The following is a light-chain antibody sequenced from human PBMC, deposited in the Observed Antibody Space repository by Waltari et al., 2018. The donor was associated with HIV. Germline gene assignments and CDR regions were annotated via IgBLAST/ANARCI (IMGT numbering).Light chain of an antibody. CDR2: RNN. CDR3: AAWDDSLSGYV. V-gene: IGLV1-47*01. Sequence: QSVLTQPPSASGTPGQRVTITCSGSSSSIGSNYVYWYQQLPGTAPTLLIYRNNQRPSGVPDRFAGSKSGTSASLAISGLRSEDEADYYCAAWDDSLSGYVFGTGTKVTVL. J-gene: IGLJ1*01. CDR1: SSSIGSNY.